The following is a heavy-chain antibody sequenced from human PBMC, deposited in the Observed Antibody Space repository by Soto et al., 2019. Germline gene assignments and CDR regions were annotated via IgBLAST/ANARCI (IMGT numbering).Heavy chain of an antibody. V-gene: IGHV3-33*01. CDR3: ARDQAMVNVIYYGMDV. J-gene: IGHJ6*02. CDR1: GFTFSSYG. Sequence: PGGSLRLSCAASGFTFSSYGMHWVRQAPGKGLEWVAVIWYDGSNKYYADSVKGRFTISRDNSKNTLYLQMNSLRAEDTAVYYCARDQAMVNVIYYGMDVWGQGTTVTVSS. CDR2: IWYDGSNK. D-gene: IGHD5-18*01.